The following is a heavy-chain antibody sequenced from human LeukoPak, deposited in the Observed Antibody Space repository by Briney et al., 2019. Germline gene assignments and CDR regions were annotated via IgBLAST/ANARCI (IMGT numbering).Heavy chain of an antibody. CDR2: ISSGSSYI. CDR1: GFTFSDYT. CDR3: ARPDTNDYGDYDGSFDY. D-gene: IGHD4-17*01. V-gene: IGHV3-21*06. J-gene: IGHJ4*02. Sequence: GGSLRLSCAASGFTFSDYTMNWVRQAPGKGLEWVSSISSGSSYIYYADSMKGRFTISRDDAKNSLYLQMNGLRAEDTAVCYCARPDTNDYGDYDGSFDYWGQGTLVTVSS.